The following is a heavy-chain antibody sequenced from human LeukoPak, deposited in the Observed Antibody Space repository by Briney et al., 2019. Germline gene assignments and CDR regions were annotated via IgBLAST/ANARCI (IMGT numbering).Heavy chain of an antibody. V-gene: IGHV3-23*01. D-gene: IGHD3-22*01. CDR3: AKGFYDNSASGVFDI. CDR1: GFTFSSYA. Sequence: GGSLRLSCAASGFTFSSYAMSWVRQAPGKGLEWVSTISGSGGTTYYADSVKGRFTISRDNSKNTLYLQMNSLRAEDTAVYYCAKGFYDNSASGVFDIWGQGTMVTVSS. J-gene: IGHJ3*02. CDR2: ISGSGGTT.